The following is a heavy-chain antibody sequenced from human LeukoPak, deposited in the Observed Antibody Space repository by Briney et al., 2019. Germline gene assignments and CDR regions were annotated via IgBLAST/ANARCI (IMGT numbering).Heavy chain of an antibody. Sequence: ASVKVSCKASGYTFTSYGISWVRQAPGQGLEWMGWISAYNGNTNYAQKLQGRVTMTTDTSTSTAYMELRSLRSDDTAVYYCARLNSMVRGVQPEGGSGSSLVDYWGQGTLVTVSS. J-gene: IGHJ4*02. D-gene: IGHD3-10*01. CDR1: GYTFTSYG. CDR3: ARLNSMVRGVQPEGGSGSSLVDY. V-gene: IGHV1-18*01. CDR2: ISAYNGNT.